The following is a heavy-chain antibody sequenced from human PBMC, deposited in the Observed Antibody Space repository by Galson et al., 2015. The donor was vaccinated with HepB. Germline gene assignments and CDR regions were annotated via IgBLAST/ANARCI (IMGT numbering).Heavy chain of an antibody. V-gene: IGHV3-53*01. J-gene: IGHJ4*01. CDR2: IYRDGTT. Sequence: SLRLSCAASGFSISSYYMNWVRQAPGKGLEWVSVIYRDGTTYYTDSVRCRFTISRDISKNTLYLQMNNLRGEDTAVYYCVTESWYRFHHWGQGTLVSGPS. D-gene: IGHD6-13*01. CDR1: GFSISSYY. CDR3: VTESWYRFHH.